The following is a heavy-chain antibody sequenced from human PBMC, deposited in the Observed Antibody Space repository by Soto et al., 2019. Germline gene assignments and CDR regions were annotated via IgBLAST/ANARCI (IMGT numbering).Heavy chain of an antibody. J-gene: IGHJ6*02. V-gene: IGHV3-48*03. CDR3: ARESDGMDV. Sequence: EVQLVESGGGLVQPGGSLRLSCAASGFTFSGHEMDWVRQAPGKGLEWVSYISSSGSTIYYADSVRGRFTISRDNAKNSLYLQMNRLRAEDTAVYYCARESDGMDVWGQGTTVTVSS. CDR2: ISSSGSTI. D-gene: IGHD3-3*01. CDR1: GFTFSGHE.